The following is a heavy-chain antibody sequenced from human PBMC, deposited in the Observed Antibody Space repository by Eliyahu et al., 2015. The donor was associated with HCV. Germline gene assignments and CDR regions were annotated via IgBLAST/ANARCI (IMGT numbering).Heavy chain of an antibody. J-gene: IGHJ4*02. CDR2: ISYDGRNK. V-gene: IGHV3-30*18. CDR3: AKVGAGYSSGSLDY. D-gene: IGHD3-22*01. Sequence: QVQLVESGGGVVQPGRSLRLSCAASGFTFSSYGMHWVRQAPGKGLEWVAVISYDGRNKYYADSVKGRFTISRDNSKNTLYLQMNSLRAEDTAVYYCAKVGAGYSSGSLDYWGQGTLVTVSS. CDR1: GFTFSSYG.